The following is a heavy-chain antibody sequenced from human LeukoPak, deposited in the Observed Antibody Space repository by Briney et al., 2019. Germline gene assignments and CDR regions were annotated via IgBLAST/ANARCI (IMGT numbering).Heavy chain of an antibody. Sequence: SETLSLTCTVSGYSIRSGDYWGWIRQPPGKGLEWIGSLYHSGGTYYSPSLKSRVTISVDTSKNQFSLNLSSVTAADTAVYYCARILTSGYYYFDYWGQGTLVTVSS. CDR2: LYHSGGT. V-gene: IGHV4-38-2*02. D-gene: IGHD5-12*01. CDR1: GYSIRSGDY. J-gene: IGHJ4*02. CDR3: ARILTSGYYYFDY.